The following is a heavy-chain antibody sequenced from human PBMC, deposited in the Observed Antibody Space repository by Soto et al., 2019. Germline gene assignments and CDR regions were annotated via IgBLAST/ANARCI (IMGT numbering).Heavy chain of an antibody. CDR2: INPNSGGT. Sequence: GASVKVSCKASGYTFTGYYMHWVRQAPGQGLEWMGWINPNSGGTNYAQKFQGWVTMTRDTSISTAYMELSRLRSDDTAVYYCARVGCPRSTSCYRAFDIWGQGTMVTVSS. CDR3: ARVGCPRSTSCYRAFDI. V-gene: IGHV1-2*04. D-gene: IGHD2-2*01. CDR1: GYTFTGYY. J-gene: IGHJ3*02.